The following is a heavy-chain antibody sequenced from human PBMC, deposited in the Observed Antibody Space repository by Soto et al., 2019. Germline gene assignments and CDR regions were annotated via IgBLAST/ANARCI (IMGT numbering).Heavy chain of an antibody. CDR3: ARDQSRGQFFYYYMDV. D-gene: IGHD3-10*01. J-gene: IGHJ6*03. CDR2: ISSSSQNI. V-gene: IGHV3-48*01. Sequence: EVQLVESGGGLVQPGGSLRLSCAASEFTFSTYAMNWVRQAQGKGLEWVSYISSSSQNIRYADSVKGRFTISRDNAKNSLFLQMNSLRAEDTAVYYCARDQSRGQFFYYYMDVWGKGTTVTVSS. CDR1: EFTFSTYA.